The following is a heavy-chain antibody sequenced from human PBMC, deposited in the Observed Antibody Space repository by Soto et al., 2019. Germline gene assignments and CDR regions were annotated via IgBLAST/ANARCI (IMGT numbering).Heavy chain of an antibody. CDR2: IDPSDSYT. J-gene: IGHJ6*02. CDR1: GYSFTSYW. D-gene: IGHD3-10*01. V-gene: IGHV5-10-1*01. Sequence: GESLKISCKGSGYSFTSYWISRVRQMPGKGLEWMGRIDPSDSYTNYSPSFQGHVTISADKSISTAYLQWSSLKASDTAMYYCARRPGRFGELSLPYYYGMDVWGQGTTVTVSS. CDR3: ARRPGRFGELSLPYYYGMDV.